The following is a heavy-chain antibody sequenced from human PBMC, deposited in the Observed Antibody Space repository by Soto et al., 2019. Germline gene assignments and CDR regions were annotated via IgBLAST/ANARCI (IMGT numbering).Heavy chain of an antibody. J-gene: IGHJ4*02. CDR1: GESISSSSYY. V-gene: IGHV4-39*01. Sequence: SETLSLTCIVSGESISSSSYYWGWIRQPPGKGLEWIGSIYYSGRTYHNPSFKSRVTISIDTSKNQFSLKLSSVTATDTAVYYCARQRTTVVTQAYFDHWGQGALVTVSS. CDR2: IYYSGRT. CDR3: ARQRTTVVTQAYFDH. D-gene: IGHD2-21*02.